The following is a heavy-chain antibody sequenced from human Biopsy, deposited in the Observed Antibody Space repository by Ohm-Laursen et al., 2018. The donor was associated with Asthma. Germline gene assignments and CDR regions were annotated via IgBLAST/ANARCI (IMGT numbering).Heavy chain of an antibody. CDR1: GYILTDLS. J-gene: IGHJ4*02. CDR2: HDHEEGGT. D-gene: IGHD4-17*01. Sequence: VSSVKVPCKISGYILTDLSMHWVRQAPGQGLEWMGGHDHEEGGTVNARRFQGRVTMTEDTSTDTAYMELSSLSSDDTAVYYCASDFPKDYVRYNFQFWGQGTLVTVSS. V-gene: IGHV1-24*01. CDR3: ASDFPKDYVRYNFQF.